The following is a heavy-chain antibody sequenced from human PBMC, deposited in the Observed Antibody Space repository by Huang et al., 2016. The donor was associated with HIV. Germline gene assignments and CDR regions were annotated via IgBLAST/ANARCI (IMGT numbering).Heavy chain of an antibody. CDR2: INDGKCNT. CDR3: ARDVLGYYYDSSGYNNWFDP. Sequence: QVQLVQSGAEVKKPGASVKVSCKASGYTFTSYAMHWVRQALGQRLEWSGRINDGKCNTKYSQKFQGRCTFARDTSASTAYMELRSLRTEDTAVYYCARDVLGYYYDSSGYNNWFDPWGQGTLVTVSS. V-gene: IGHV1-3*01. CDR1: GYTFTSYA. D-gene: IGHD3-22*01. J-gene: IGHJ5*02.